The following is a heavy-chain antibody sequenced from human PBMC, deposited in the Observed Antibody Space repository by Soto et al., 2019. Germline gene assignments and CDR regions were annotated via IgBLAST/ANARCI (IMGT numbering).Heavy chain of an antibody. V-gene: IGHV3-23*01. CDR1: GFTFSSYA. D-gene: IGHD3-10*01. CDR2: ISGSGGST. J-gene: IGHJ4*02. CDR3: AKDMVRGVNYFDY. Sequence: GGSLRLSCAASGFTFSSYAMSWVRQAPGKGLEWVSAISGSGGSTYYADSVKGRFTISRDNSKNTLYLKMISLRAEDTAVYYCAKDMVRGVNYFDYWGQGTLVTVSS.